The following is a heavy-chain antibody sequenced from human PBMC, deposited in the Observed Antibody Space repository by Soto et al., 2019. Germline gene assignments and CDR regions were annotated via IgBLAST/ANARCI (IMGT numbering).Heavy chain of an antibody. Sequence: GGSLRLSCAASGFTFSSYSMNWVRQAPGKGLEWVSYISSSSSTIYYADSVKGRFTISRDNAKNSLYLQMNSLRAEDTAVYYCARSPDVVPAAINWFDPWGQGTLVTVS. J-gene: IGHJ5*02. CDR3: ARSPDVVPAAINWFDP. CDR2: ISSSSSTI. V-gene: IGHV3-48*01. D-gene: IGHD2-2*01. CDR1: GFTFSSYS.